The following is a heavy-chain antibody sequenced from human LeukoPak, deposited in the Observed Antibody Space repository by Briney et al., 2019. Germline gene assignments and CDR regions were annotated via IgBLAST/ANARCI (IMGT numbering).Heavy chain of an antibody. D-gene: IGHD6-19*01. CDR3: ATTPPYSSGWYSEYWFDP. CDR2: IIPIFGTA. CDR1: GGTFSSYA. V-gene: IGHV1-69*13. Sequence: SVNVSFKASGGTFSSYAISWVRQAPGQGLEWMGGIIPIFGTANYAQKFQGRVTITADESTSTAYMELSSLRSEDTAVYYCATTPPYSSGWYSEYWFDPWGQGTLVTVSS. J-gene: IGHJ5*02.